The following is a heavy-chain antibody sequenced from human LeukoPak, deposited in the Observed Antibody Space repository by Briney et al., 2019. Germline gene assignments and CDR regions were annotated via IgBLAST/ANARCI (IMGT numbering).Heavy chain of an antibody. D-gene: IGHD2-15*01. CDR3: GRAFGYCSSGNCYSTGTHDVFDI. V-gene: IGHV3-33*01. J-gene: IGHJ3*02. CDR1: GFIFSTYG. CDR2: IWHDGSKS. Sequence: GGSLRLSCAASGFIFSTYGIHWVRQAPGKGLEWVAVIWHDGSKSYYIESMKGRLAGSKDNSRDTAHLQMDSLRAEDTAVYYCGRAFGYCSSGNCYSTGTHDVFDIWGQGTTVIVSS.